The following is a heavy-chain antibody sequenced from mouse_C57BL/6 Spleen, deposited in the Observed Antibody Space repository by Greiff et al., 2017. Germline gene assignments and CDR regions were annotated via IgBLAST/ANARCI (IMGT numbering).Heavy chain of an antibody. CDR1: GFTFSSYG. CDR2: ISSGGSYT. J-gene: IGHJ3*01. CDR3: ARDDLAY. Sequence: EVKLMESGGDLVKPGGSLKLSCAASGFTFSSYGMSWVRQTPDKRLEWVATISSGGSYTYYPDSVKGRFTISRDNAKNTLYLQMSSLKSDDTAMYYCARDDLAYWGQGTLVTVSA. V-gene: IGHV5-6*01. D-gene: IGHD2-3*01.